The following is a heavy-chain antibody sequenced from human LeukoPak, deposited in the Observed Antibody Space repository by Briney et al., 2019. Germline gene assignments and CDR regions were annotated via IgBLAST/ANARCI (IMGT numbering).Heavy chain of an antibody. V-gene: IGHV3-21*01. CDR3: ARTVRHDSSGYYAY. Sequence: GGSLRLSCAASGFTVSSKYMSWVRQAPGKGLEWVSSISSSSSYIYYADSVKGRFTISRDNAKNSLYLQMNSLRAEDTAVYYCARTVRHDSSGYYAYWGQGTLVTVSS. D-gene: IGHD3-22*01. J-gene: IGHJ4*02. CDR1: GFTVSSKY. CDR2: ISSSSSYI.